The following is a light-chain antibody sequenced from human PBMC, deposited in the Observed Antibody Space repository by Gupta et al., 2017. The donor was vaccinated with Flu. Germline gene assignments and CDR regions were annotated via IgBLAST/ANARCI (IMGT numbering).Light chain of an antibody. J-gene: IGLJ3*02. CDR3: SSYGAVGL. CDR1: SSDVGAYNY. Sequence: QSALTQPASVSGSPGQSIAISRTGSSSDVGAYNYVSWYQQHPGKAPKLIIYDVTNRPSGVSTRFSGSKSGNTASLTISGLQAEDEADYYCSSYGAVGLFGGGTKVTVL. V-gene: IGLV2-14*03. CDR2: DVT.